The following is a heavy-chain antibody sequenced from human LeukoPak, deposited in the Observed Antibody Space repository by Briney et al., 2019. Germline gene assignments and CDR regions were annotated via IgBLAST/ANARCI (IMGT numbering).Heavy chain of an antibody. CDR1: GGSFSGYY. Sequence: TPSETLSLTCAVYGGSFSGYYWSWIRQPPGKGLQWIGEINHSGSTNYNPSLKSRATISVDTSKNQFSLKLSSVTAADTAVYYCARRATGTTTSDGMDVWGQGTTVTVSS. D-gene: IGHD1-1*01. V-gene: IGHV4-34*01. CDR2: INHSGST. J-gene: IGHJ6*02. CDR3: ARRATGTTTSDGMDV.